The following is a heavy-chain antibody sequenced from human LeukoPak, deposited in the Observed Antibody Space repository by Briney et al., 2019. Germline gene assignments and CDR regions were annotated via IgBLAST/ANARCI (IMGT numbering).Heavy chain of an antibody. CDR1: GFTFSSYA. D-gene: IGHD3-10*01. J-gene: IGHJ6*02. V-gene: IGHV3-23*01. Sequence: PGGSLRLSCAASGFTFSSYAMSWVRQAPGKGLEWVSAISGSGGSTYYADSVKGRFTISRDNSKNTLYLQMNSLRAEDTAVYYCAKYMVRGVILYYYGMDVWGQGTTVTVSS. CDR2: ISGSGGST. CDR3: AKYMVRGVILYYYGMDV.